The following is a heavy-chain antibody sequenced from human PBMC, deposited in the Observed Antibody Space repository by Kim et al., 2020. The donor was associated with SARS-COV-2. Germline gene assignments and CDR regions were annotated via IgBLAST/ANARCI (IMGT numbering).Heavy chain of an antibody. J-gene: IGHJ5*02. CDR3: ARDSAAIAAGT. D-gene: IGHD6-25*01. Sequence: TSYTPSLKSRVTISVDTSKNQFSLKLSSVTAADTAVYYCARDSAAIAAGTWGQGTLVTVSS. V-gene: IGHV4-59*01. CDR2: T.